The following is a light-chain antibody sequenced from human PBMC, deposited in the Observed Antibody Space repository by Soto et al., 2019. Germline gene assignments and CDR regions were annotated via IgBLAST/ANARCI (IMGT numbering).Light chain of an antibody. CDR3: QQYGSSSWT. V-gene: IGKV3-20*01. CDR1: QSVSSSY. Sequence: EIVLTQSPGTLSLSPGERATLSCRASQSVSSSYLAWYQQKPGQAPRLLIYGASSRATGIPDRFSGSGSGTDFTLTISRQEPEDFAVDYCQQYGSSSWTFGQGTKVEIK. J-gene: IGKJ1*01. CDR2: GAS.